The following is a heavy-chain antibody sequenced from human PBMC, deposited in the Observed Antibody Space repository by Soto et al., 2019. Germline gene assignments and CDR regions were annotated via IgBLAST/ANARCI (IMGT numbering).Heavy chain of an antibody. CDR3: ARDRTTPYYYGSGSYYTVSYYYYYYGMDV. J-gene: IGHJ6*02. D-gene: IGHD3-10*01. Sequence: PSETLSLTCAVYGGSFSGYYWSWIRQPPGKGLEWIGEINHSGSTNYNPSLKSRVTISVDTSKNQFSLKLSSVTAADTAVYYCARDRTTPYYYGSGSYYTVSYYYYYYGMDVWGQGTTVTVSS. CDR2: INHSGST. CDR1: GGSFSGYY. V-gene: IGHV4-34*01.